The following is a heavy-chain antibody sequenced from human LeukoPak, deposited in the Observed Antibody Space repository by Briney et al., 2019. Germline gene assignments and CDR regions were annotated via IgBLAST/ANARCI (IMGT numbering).Heavy chain of an antibody. J-gene: IGHJ4*02. CDR1: GGSFSGYD. CDR2: INHSGST. CDR3: ARANYGSGKDY. D-gene: IGHD3-10*01. Sequence: PSETLSLTCAVYGGSFSGYDWSWIRQPPGKGLEWMGEINHSGSTNYNPSLKIRVTISVDTSKNQFSLKLSSVTAADTAVYYCARANYGSGKDYWGQGTLVTVSS. V-gene: IGHV4-34*01.